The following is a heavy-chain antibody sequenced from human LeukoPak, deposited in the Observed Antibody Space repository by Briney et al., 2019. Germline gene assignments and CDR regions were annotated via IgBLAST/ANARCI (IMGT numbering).Heavy chain of an antibody. Sequence: PSETLSLTCTVSGGSISSYYWSWIRQPPGKGLKWIGYIYYSGSTNYNPSLKSRVTISVDTSKNQFSLKLSSVTAADTAVYYCARGIDYGGIELNWYFDLWGRGTLVTVSS. J-gene: IGHJ2*01. CDR3: ARGIDYGGIELNWYFDL. D-gene: IGHD4-23*01. CDR2: IYYSGST. V-gene: IGHV4-59*01. CDR1: GGSISSYY.